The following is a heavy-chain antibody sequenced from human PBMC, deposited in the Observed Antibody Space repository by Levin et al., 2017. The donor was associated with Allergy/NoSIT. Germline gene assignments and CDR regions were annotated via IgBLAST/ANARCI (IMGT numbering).Heavy chain of an antibody. V-gene: IGHV1-24*01. J-gene: IGHJ4*02. CDR3: ATRVRHSSGYYYVIYFDY. CDR2: FDPEDGET. D-gene: IGHD3-22*01. Sequence: ASVKVSCNVSGYTLTELSMHWVRQAPGKGLEWMGGFDPEDGETIYAQKFQGRVTMTEDTSTDTAYMELSSLRSEDTAVYYCATRVRHSSGYYYVIYFDYWGQGTLVTVSS. CDR1: GYTLTELS.